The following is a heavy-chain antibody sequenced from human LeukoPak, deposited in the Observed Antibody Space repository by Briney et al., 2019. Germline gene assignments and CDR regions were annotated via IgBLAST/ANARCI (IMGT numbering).Heavy chain of an antibody. CDR2: ISGSGGVT. CDR1: EFTFISYA. Sequence: PGGSLRPSCAASEFTFISYAMTWVRQAPGKGLEWVSTISGSGGVTYYADFVKGRFTISRDNSKNTLYLQMNSLRAEDTAIYYCAKDGSSSWYKFPNFFDYCGQGTLVTVSS. CDR3: AKDGSSSWYKFPNFFDY. D-gene: IGHD6-13*01. J-gene: IGHJ4*02. V-gene: IGHV3-23*01.